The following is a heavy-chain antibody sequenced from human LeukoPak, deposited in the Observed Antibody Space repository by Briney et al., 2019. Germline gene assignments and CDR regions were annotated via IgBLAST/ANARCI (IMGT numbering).Heavy chain of an antibody. CDR3: ARDAYGGNPPFDY. CDR2: ISYDGSNK. Sequence: GGSLRLSCAASGFTFSSYAMHWVRQAPGKGLEWVAVISYDGSNKYYADSVKGRFTISRDNSKNTLYLQMNSLRAEDTAVYYCARDAYGGNPPFDYWGQGTLVTVSS. CDR1: GFTFSSYA. J-gene: IGHJ4*02. V-gene: IGHV3-30-3*01. D-gene: IGHD4-17*01.